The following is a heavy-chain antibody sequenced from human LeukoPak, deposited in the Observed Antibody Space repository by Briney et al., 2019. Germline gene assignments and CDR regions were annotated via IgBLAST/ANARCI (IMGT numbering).Heavy chain of an antibody. Sequence: QPGGSMRLSCAASGFTFSSYAMCWVRPAPGKGLEWVSAISGSGGSTYYADSVKRRFTISRGNSKNTLYLQINSLRAEDTAVYYCAKKGPSTVNTYAPANYSSYWGQGTLGTLSS. CDR3: AKKGPSTVNTYAPANYSSY. J-gene: IGHJ4*02. V-gene: IGHV3-23*01. D-gene: IGHD4-17*01. CDR2: ISGSGGST. CDR1: GFTFSSYA.